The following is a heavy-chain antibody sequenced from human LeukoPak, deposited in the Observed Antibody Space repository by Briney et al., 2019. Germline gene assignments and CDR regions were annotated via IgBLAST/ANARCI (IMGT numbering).Heavy chain of an antibody. CDR2: ISYSGTP. CDR1: GDSFSGFY. J-gene: IGHJ6*03. V-gene: IGHV4-34*01. CDR3: VRGNVKHYHSVADEYYYYMDV. D-gene: IGHD6-19*01. Sequence: SETLSLSCAVHGDSFSGFYWTWVRQAPGKGLEWIGEISYSGTPRYHPSLNSRLTITLDTAKKQISLTLSPVTAADTAMYFCVRGNVKHYHSVADEYYYYMDVWGKGTAVIVSS.